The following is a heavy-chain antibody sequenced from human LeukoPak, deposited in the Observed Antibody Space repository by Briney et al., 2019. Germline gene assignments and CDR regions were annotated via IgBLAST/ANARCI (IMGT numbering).Heavy chain of an antibody. J-gene: IGHJ4*02. V-gene: IGHV3-9*03. CDR3: AKDSGGYEGYFDY. CDR2: ISWNSGSI. Sequence: PGRSLRLSCAASGFTFDDYAMHWVRQAPGKGLEWVSGISWNSGSIGYGDSVKGRFTISRDNAKNSLYLQMNSLRAEDVALYYCAKDSGGYEGYFDYWGQGTLVTVSS. CDR1: GFTFDDYA. D-gene: IGHD3-22*01.